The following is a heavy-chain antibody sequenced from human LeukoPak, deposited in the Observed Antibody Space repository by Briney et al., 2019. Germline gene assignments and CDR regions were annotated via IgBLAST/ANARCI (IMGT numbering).Heavy chain of an antibody. V-gene: IGHV4-34*01. CDR2: INHSGST. D-gene: IGHD1/OR15-1a*01. Sequence: PSETLSLTCAVYGGPFSGYYWSWIRQPPGKGLEWIGEINHSGSTNYNPSLKSRVTISVDTSKNQFSLKPSSVTAADTAVYYCARVENIYYYYMDVWGKGTTVTASS. CDR1: GGPFSGYY. J-gene: IGHJ6*03. CDR3: ARVENIYYYYMDV.